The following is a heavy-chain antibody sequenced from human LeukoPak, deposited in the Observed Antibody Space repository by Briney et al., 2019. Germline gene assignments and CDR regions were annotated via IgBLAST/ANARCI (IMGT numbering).Heavy chain of an antibody. CDR2: IGYDGSNG. D-gene: IGHD2-15*01. CDR1: GFTFSNYG. J-gene: IGHJ4*02. Sequence: GGSLRLSCAASGFTFSNYGMRWVRQAPGKGLEWVAFIGYDGSNGYYADSVKGRFTISRDNAKNSLYLQMNSLRAEDTAVYYCTTDVSCPRGGSCYPTARPFDYWGQGTLVTVSS. CDR3: TTDVSCPRGGSCYPTARPFDY. V-gene: IGHV3-30*02.